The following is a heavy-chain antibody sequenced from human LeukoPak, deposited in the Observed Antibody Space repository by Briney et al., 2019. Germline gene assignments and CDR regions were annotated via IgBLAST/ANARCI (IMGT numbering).Heavy chain of an antibody. CDR1: SYSISSVYY. Sequence: SVTVSLTCTVSSYSISSVYYLGRIRQPPGKGLGWIGSIYHNASNYYNLSVKSRVTISVDTSKNKFSLKLIPVTAADAAAYYCARMFARWLVVFAYWREGTLVTVPS. D-gene: IGHD6-19*01. CDR3: ARMFARWLVVFAY. CDR2: IYHNASN. V-gene: IGHV4-38-2*02. J-gene: IGHJ4*02.